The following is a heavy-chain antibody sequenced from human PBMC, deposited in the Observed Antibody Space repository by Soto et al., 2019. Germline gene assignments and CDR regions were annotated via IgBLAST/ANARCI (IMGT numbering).Heavy chain of an antibody. D-gene: IGHD3-3*01. CDR3: ARHKRGLSHYDFWSGYLTPFDY. Sequence: PGESLKISCKGSGYSFTSYWIGWVRQMPGKGLEWMGIIYPGDSDTRYSPSFQGQVTISADKSISTAYLQWSSLKASDTAMYYCARHKRGLSHYDFWSGYLTPFDYWGQGTLVTVSS. V-gene: IGHV5-51*01. CDR2: IYPGDSDT. J-gene: IGHJ4*02. CDR1: GYSFTSYW.